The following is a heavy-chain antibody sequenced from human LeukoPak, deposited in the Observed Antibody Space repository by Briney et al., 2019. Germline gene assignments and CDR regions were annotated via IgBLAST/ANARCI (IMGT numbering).Heavy chain of an antibody. D-gene: IGHD5-12*01. J-gene: IGHJ4*02. V-gene: IGHV3-9*01. Sequence: GRSLRLSCAASGFTFDDYAMHWVRQAPGKGLEWVSGISWNSGSIGYADSVKGRFTISRDNAKNSLYLQMNSLRAEDTAVYYCARGLHSWQYWGQGTLVTVSS. CDR1: GFTFDDYA. CDR3: ARGLHSWQY. CDR2: ISWNSGSI.